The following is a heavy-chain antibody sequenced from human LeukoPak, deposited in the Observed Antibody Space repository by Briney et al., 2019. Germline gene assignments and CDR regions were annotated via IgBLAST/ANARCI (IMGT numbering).Heavy chain of an antibody. D-gene: IGHD4-17*01. CDR3: ARGQCLTTVIIDY. Sequence: TASETLSLTCTVSGGSISSGSYYWSWIRQPAGKGLEWIGRIYTSGSTNYNPSLKSRVTISVDTSKNQFSLKLSSVTAADTAVYYCARGQCLTTVIIDYWGQGNLVTVSS. CDR1: GGSISSGSYY. CDR2: IYTSGST. V-gene: IGHV4-61*02. J-gene: IGHJ4*02.